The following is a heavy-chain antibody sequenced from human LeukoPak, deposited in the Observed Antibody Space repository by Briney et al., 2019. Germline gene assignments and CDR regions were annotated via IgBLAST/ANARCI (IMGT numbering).Heavy chain of an antibody. V-gene: IGHV3-23*01. D-gene: IGHD4-17*01. CDR3: AKARNGDPPYYFDY. CDR2: ISGSGGST. J-gene: IGHJ4*02. CDR1: GFTVSTNC. Sequence: GGSLRLSCAASGFTVSTNCMTWVRQAPGRGLQWVSAISGSGGSTFYADSVKGRFTISRDNSKNTLYLQMTSLRAEDTAVYYCAKARNGDPPYYFDYWGQGTLVTVSS.